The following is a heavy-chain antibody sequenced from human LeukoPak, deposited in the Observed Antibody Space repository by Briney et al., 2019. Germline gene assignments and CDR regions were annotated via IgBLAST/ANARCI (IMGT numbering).Heavy chain of an antibody. CDR3: AGVVGGSTGGYFAY. CDR2: ITSAGGTI. Sequence: GGSLRLSCAASGFTFSDYYMTWFRQAPGKGLEWVSYITSAGGTIFYTDSVKGRFIVSRDNAKNSLYLQMNILRVEDTAVYYCAGVVGGSTGGYFAYWGLGTLVTVSS. CDR1: GFTFSDYY. J-gene: IGHJ4*02. V-gene: IGHV3-11*04. D-gene: IGHD2-8*02.